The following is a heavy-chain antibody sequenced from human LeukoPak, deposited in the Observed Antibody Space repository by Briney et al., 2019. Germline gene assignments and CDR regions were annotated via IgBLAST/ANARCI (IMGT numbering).Heavy chain of an antibody. CDR1: GFTFSNAW. CDR2: IKRKTDGGTT. V-gene: IGHV3-15*01. CDR3: TTDRYDSSGYYYVKAFDI. J-gene: IGHJ3*02. Sequence: PGGSLTLSCAASGFTFSNAWMSWVRQAPGNGREWVGRIKRKTDGGTTDYAAPVKGRFTISRDDSKNTLYLQLNSLKTEDTAVYYCTTDRYDSSGYYYVKAFDIWGQGTMVTVSS. D-gene: IGHD3-22*01.